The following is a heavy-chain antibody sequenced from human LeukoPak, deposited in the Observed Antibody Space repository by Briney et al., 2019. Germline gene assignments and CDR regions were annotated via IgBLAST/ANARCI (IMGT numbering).Heavy chain of an antibody. Sequence: ASVKVSCKASGYTFTNYGFSWVRQAPGQGLEWMGWISPYNGNTNFAQKLQGRVTTTTDTPTRTAYMELRSLRSDDTAVYYCARVNLRAFDFWGQGTLVTVSS. V-gene: IGHV1-18*01. CDR2: ISPYNGNT. CDR3: ARVNLRAFDF. J-gene: IGHJ4*02. CDR1: GYTFTNYG.